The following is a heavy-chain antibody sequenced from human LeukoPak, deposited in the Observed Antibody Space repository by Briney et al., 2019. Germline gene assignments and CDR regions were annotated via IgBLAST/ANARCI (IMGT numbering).Heavy chain of an antibody. CDR2: ISSSSSTI. J-gene: IGHJ1*01. CDR1: GFTFSSYS. D-gene: IGHD6-19*01. V-gene: IGHV3-48*01. CDR3: ARPQYSSGWLPSTEYFPH. Sequence: GGSLRLSCAASGFTFSSYSMNWVRQAPGKGLEWVSYISSSSSTIYYADSVKGRFTISRDNAKNSLYLQMNSLRAEDTAVYYCARPQYSSGWLPSTEYFPHWGQGTLVTVSS.